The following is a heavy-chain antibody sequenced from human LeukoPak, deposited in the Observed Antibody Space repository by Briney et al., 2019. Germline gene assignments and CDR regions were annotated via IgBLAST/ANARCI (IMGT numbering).Heavy chain of an antibody. D-gene: IGHD3-22*01. CDR1: GFTFSTHV. CDR3: ATLVIITTSPGAFDI. Sequence: GGSLRLSCAASGFTFSTHVMTWVRQAPGKGLEWVSSISGSGANTFYADSVKGRFTISRDNSKNTLYLQINSLRAGDTAVYYCATLVIITTSPGAFDIWGQGTMVTASS. J-gene: IGHJ3*02. CDR2: ISGSGANT. V-gene: IGHV3-23*01.